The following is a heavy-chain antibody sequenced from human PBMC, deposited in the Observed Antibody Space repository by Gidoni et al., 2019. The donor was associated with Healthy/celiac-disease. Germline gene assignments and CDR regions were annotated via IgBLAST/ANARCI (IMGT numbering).Heavy chain of an antibody. D-gene: IGHD6-19*01. Sequence: QVQLVESGGGVVQPGRSLRLSCAASKFTFHTYAMPWVRQAPGKGLEWVAVISYDGSNKYYEDSVEGRFTISRDNSKNTLYLEMNTLRAEDTAVYYCARDRSSKYYYYYYGMDVWGQGTTVTVSS. V-gene: IGHV3-30-3*01. CDR3: ARDRSSKYYYYYYGMDV. J-gene: IGHJ6*02. CDR1: KFTFHTYA. CDR2: ISYDGSNK.